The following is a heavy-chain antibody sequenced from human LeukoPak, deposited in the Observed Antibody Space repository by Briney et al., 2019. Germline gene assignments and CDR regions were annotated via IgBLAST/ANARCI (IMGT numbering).Heavy chain of an antibody. CDR1: GFTFSSHA. D-gene: IGHD2/OR15-2a*01. J-gene: IGHJ4*02. CDR2: ISSGSDFI. CDR3: ARTLSRSAGDY. V-gene: IGHV3-21*01. Sequence: GGSLRLSCAASGFTFSSHAMNWVRQAPGKGLEWVSSISSGSDFIYYADLLKRRFTISRDNAKNSLYLQMNSLTADDTAVYYCARTLSRSAGDYWGQGTLVTVSS.